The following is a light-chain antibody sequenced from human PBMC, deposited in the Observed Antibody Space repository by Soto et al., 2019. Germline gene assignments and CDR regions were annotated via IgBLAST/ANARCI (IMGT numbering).Light chain of an antibody. Sequence: EFVLTQSPGTLSVSPEERATLSCRASQTISSNYLAWYQQKPGQAPSLLIYGTSNRATGIPDRFSGSGSGTDFTLTISRLEPEDSAIYYCQQYVSWTFGQGTKVEIK. J-gene: IGKJ1*01. V-gene: IGKV3-20*01. CDR2: GTS. CDR3: QQYVSWT. CDR1: QTISSNY.